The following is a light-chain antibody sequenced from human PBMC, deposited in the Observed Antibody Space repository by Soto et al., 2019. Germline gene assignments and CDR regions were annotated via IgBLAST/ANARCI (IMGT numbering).Light chain of an antibody. CDR3: QQYNTYPMT. J-gene: IGKJ1*01. CDR2: KTS. CDR1: QSISSW. Sequence: SVGDRVTITCRASQSISSWLAWYQHRPGKGPKLLTYKTSTVEGGVPLRFSGSGSGTEFTLTISSLQPADSATYYCQQYNTYPMTFGQGTKVDIK. V-gene: IGKV1-5*03.